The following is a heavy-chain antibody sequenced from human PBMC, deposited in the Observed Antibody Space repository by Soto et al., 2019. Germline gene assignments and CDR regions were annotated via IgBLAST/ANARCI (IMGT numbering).Heavy chain of an antibody. CDR1: GYTFTNFD. V-gene: IGHV1-18*01. J-gene: IGHJ4*02. Sequence: EASVKVSCKASGYTFTNFDISWVRKAPGQGLEWMGWISAYNGNTNYAQKFQGRVTMTTDTSTSTAYLELRSLRSDYTDVYYCARGGNPIDYWGQGTLVTVSS. CDR2: ISAYNGNT. D-gene: IGHD3-16*01. CDR3: ARGGNPIDY.